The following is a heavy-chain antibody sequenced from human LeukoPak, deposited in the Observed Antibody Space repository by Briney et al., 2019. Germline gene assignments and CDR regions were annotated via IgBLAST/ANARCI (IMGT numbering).Heavy chain of an antibody. D-gene: IGHD3-22*01. V-gene: IGHV3-30*04. Sequence: GGSLRLSCAASGLAFSNYAMHWVRQAPGKGLECVAVISNDGSDKYYADSVKGRFTISRDNSEKTLDLRMNGLKAEDTAVYYCARGTHYYDSSGYYSGGLGYWGRGTLVTVSS. CDR1: GLAFSNYA. J-gene: IGHJ4*02. CDR2: ISNDGSDK. CDR3: ARGTHYYDSSGYYSGGLGY.